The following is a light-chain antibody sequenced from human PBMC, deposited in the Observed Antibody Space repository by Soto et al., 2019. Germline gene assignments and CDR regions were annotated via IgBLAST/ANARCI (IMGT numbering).Light chain of an antibody. CDR3: QQRSNWAT. CDR2: DAS. V-gene: IGKV3-11*01. CDR1: ESVRRN. J-gene: IGKJ3*01. Sequence: EIVLTQSTATLCLFPMERATLSCRDSESVRRNLAWYQEKPGQDPRLLIYDASKRATGMLARFSGSGSVTDFTLTISSVEPEDFAVYYCQQRSNWATFGPGTKV.